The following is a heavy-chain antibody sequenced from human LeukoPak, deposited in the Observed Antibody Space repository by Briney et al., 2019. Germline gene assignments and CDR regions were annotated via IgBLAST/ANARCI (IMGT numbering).Heavy chain of an antibody. CDR1: GYTFTSYG. CDR2: ICAYNGNT. D-gene: IGHD2-2*01. V-gene: IGHV1-18*01. J-gene: IGHJ6*02. Sequence: ASVKVSCKASGYTFTSYGISWVRQAPGQGLEWMGWICAYNGNTNYAQKLQGRVTMTTDTSTSTAYMELRSLRSDDTAVYYCARESYCSSTSCYSDYYYYGMDVWGQGTTVTVSS. CDR3: ARESYCSSTSCYSDYYYYGMDV.